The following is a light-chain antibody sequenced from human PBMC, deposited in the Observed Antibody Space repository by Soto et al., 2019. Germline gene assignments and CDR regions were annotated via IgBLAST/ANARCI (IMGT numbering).Light chain of an antibody. CDR3: SSYTTTSTHV. Sequence: QSALAQPASVSGSPGQSITISCTGTSSDIGGYNSVSWYQQHPGKAPKLVIYAVSNRPSGVSSRFSGSKSGNTASLTMSGLQAEDEATYYCSSYTTTSTHVFGTGTKVTV. CDR1: SSDIGGYNS. V-gene: IGLV2-14*01. J-gene: IGLJ1*01. CDR2: AVS.